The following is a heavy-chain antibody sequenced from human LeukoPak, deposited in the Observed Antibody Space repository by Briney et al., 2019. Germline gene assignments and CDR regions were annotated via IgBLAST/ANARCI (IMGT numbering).Heavy chain of an antibody. CDR3: ARGQGDIDY. CDR2: IYYSGST. V-gene: IGHV4-59*01. J-gene: IGHJ4*02. D-gene: IGHD3-16*01. CDR1: GGSISSYY. Sequence: SETLSLTRTVSGGSISSYYWSWIRQPPGKGLEWIGYIYYSGSTNYNPSLKGRVTISVDTSKNQFSLKLSSVTAADTAVYYCARGQGDIDYWGQGTLVTVSS.